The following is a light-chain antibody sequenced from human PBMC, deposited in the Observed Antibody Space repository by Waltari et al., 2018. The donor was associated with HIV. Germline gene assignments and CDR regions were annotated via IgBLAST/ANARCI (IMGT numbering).Light chain of an antibody. CDR3: ASHAGSKDV. V-gene: IGLV2-8*01. CDR1: SSDVGAYNL. Sequence: QSALTQPPSASGSPGQSVTISCTGTSSDVGAYNLFSWFQQHPRKAPKPMIYDVTKRPSGVPDRFSGSKSGNTASLTVSGLQAEDEADYYCASHAGSKDVFGGGTRLTVL. CDR2: DVT. J-gene: IGLJ2*01.